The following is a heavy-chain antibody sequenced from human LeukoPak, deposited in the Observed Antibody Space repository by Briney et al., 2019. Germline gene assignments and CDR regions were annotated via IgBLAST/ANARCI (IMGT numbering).Heavy chain of an antibody. D-gene: IGHD6-19*01. V-gene: IGHV3-30*18. CDR2: ISYDGSNK. CDR3: AKGRYSSGWPYFDY. CDR1: GFTFSSYG. Sequence: GGSLRLSCAASGFTFSSYGMHWVRQAPGKGLEWVAVISYDGSNKYYVDSVKGRFTISRDNAKNSLYLQMNSLRAEDTALYYCAKGRYSSGWPYFDYWGQGTLVTVSS. J-gene: IGHJ4*02.